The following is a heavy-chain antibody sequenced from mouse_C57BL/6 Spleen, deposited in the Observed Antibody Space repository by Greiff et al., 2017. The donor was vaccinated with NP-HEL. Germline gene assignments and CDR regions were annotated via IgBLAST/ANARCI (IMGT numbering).Heavy chain of an antibody. CDR1: GFTFSDYY. V-gene: IGHV5-16*01. CDR3: AREAYGSSYGWCAY. CDR2: INYDGSST. J-gene: IGHJ3*01. Sequence: VVESEGGLVQPGSSMKLSCTASGFTFSDYYMAWVRQVPEKGLEWVANINYDGSSTYYLDSLKSRFIISRDNAKNILYLQMSSLKSEDTATYYCAREAYGSSYGWCAYWGQGTLVTVSA. D-gene: IGHD1-1*01.